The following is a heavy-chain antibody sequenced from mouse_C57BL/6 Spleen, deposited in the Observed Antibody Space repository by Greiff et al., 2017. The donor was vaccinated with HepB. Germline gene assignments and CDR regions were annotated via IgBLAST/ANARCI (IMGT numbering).Heavy chain of an antibody. CDR1: GFTFSSYT. V-gene: IGHV5-9*01. J-gene: IGHJ1*03. D-gene: IGHD2-5*01. CDR2: ISGGGGNT. Sequence: EVMLVESGGGLVKPGGSLKLSCAASGFTFSSYTMSWVRQTPEKRLEWVATISGGGGNTYYPDSVKGRFTISRDNAKNTLYLQMSSLRSEDTALYYCARLYSNYGYFDVWGTGTTVTVSS. CDR3: ARLYSNYGYFDV.